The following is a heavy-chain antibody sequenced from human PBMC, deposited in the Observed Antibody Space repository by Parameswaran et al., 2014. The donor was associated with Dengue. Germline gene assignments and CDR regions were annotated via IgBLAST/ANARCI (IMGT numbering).Heavy chain of an antibody. CDR3: ARDLGRNSGSYYGRNHYYYYGMDV. V-gene: IGHV3-53*01. CDR2: IYSGGST. D-gene: IGHD1-26*01. J-gene: IGHJ6*02. Sequence: RWIRQPPGKGLEWVSVIYSGGSTYYADSVKGRFTISRDNSKNTLYLQMNSLRAEDTAVYYCARDLGRNSGSYYGRNHYYYYGMDVWGQGTTVTVSS.